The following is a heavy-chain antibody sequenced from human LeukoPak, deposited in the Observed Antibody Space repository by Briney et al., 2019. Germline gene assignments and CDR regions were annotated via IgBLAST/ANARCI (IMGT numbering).Heavy chain of an antibody. D-gene: IGHD2/OR15-2a*01. CDR1: GFTFSNAW. CDR3: TAPFRYYYYMDV. V-gene: IGHV3-15*01. Sequence: GGSLRLSCAASGFTFSNAWMSWVRQAPGKGLEWVGRIKSNTDGGTTDYAGPVKGRFTISRDDSKNTLYLQMNSLKTEDTAVYYCTAPFRYYYYMDVWGKGTTVTISS. CDR2: IKSNTDGGTT. J-gene: IGHJ6*03.